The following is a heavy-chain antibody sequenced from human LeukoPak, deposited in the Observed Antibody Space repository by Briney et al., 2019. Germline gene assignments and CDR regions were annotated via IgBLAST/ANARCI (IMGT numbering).Heavy chain of an antibody. V-gene: IGHV3-30*02. CDR1: GFTFSSYG. Sequence: GGSLRLSCAASGFTFSSYGMHWVRQAPGKGLEWVAFIRYDGSNKYYADSVKGRFTISRDNSKNTLYLQMNSLRAEDTAVYYCATTFQLPRAYFQHWGQGTLVTVSS. J-gene: IGHJ1*01. CDR3: ATTFQLPRAYFQH. D-gene: IGHD2-2*01. CDR2: IRYDGSNK.